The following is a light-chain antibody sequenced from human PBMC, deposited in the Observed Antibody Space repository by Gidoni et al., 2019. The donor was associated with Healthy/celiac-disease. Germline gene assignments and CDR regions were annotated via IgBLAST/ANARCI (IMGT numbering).Light chain of an antibody. V-gene: IGKV3-20*01. J-gene: IGKJ1*01. CDR3: QQYGSSPRT. CDR1: QSVSSSY. CDR2: CAS. Sequence: EIVLTQSPGTLSLSQGERATLSCRASQSVSSSYLAWYQQTPGQAPRLLIYCASSRAPGSPDRFSGSGSGTDFTLTISRLEPEDFAVYYCQQYGSSPRTFGQGTKVEIK.